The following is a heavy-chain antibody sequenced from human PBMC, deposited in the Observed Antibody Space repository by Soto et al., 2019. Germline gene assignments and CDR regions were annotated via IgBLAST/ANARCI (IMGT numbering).Heavy chain of an antibody. CDR2: INHSAST. CDR1: GASFSGYY. J-gene: IGHJ5*02. D-gene: IGHD2-2*02. V-gene: IGHV4-34*01. CDR3: ARRVVPAAIRWFDP. Sequence: SETLSLTCAVYGASFSGYYWSWIRQPPGKVLEWIGEINHSASTNYNPSLKSRVTISVDTSKNQFSLKLSSVTAADTAVYYCARRVVPAAIRWFDPWGQGTLVTVSS.